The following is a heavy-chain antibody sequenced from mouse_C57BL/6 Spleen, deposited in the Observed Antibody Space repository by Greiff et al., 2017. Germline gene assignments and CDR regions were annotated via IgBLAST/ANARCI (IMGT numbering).Heavy chain of an antibody. D-gene: IGHD2-5*01. Sequence: VQRVESGPELVKPGASVKISCKASGYAFSSSWMNWVKQRPGKGLEWIGRIYPGDGDTNYNGKFKGKATLTADKSSSTAYMQLSSLTSEDSAVYFCARTGSNYVGYYAMDYWGQGTSVTVSS. CDR1: GYAFSSSW. J-gene: IGHJ4*01. CDR2: IYPGDGDT. V-gene: IGHV1-82*01. CDR3: ARTGSNYVGYYAMDY.